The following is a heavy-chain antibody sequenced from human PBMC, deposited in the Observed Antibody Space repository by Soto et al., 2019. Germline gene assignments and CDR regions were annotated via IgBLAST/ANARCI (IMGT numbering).Heavy chain of an antibody. V-gene: IGHV4-59*01. J-gene: IGHJ4*02. Sequence: PSQTLSLTCTVSDDSISAYSWSCVRQPPGKGLEWIGNIHYNGNTKYNPSLKSRVTMSVDTSKNQFSLKLISVTAADTAKYFCAREGNLGRWLQPLDFWGQGTLVTVSS. CDR2: IHYNGNT. CDR3: AREGNLGRWLQPLDF. D-gene: IGHD5-12*01. CDR1: DDSISAYS.